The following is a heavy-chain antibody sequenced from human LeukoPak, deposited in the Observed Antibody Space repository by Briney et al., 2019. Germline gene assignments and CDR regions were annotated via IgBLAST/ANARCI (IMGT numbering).Heavy chain of an antibody. D-gene: IGHD6-19*01. CDR1: GYSFTSYW. CDR3: ARRTGWYTFDY. CDR2: IFPGDSDA. V-gene: IGHV5-51*01. J-gene: IGHJ4*02. Sequence: GESLKISCKGSGYSFTSYWIGWVRQLPGKGLEWMGIIFPGDSDARYSPSFQGQVTISADKSISTAYLQWSSLKTSDTAIYYCARRTGWYTFDYWGQGTLVTVSS.